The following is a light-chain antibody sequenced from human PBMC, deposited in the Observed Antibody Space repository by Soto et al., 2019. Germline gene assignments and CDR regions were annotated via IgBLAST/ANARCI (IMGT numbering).Light chain of an antibody. CDR1: QGISSW. CDR3: HQANSFHIN. CDR2: GAS. V-gene: IGKV1-12*01. J-gene: IGKJ5*01. Sequence: DIQMTQSPSSVSASVGDRVTITCRASQGISSWLAWYQQKPGKAPKLLIYGASSLQSGVTSSFSGSGSGTAFTLNIRCLQPEDFATYYCHQANSFHINLGKGTRLEIK.